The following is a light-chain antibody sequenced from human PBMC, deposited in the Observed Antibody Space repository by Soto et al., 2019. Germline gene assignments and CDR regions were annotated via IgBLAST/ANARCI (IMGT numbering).Light chain of an antibody. CDR2: EVS. V-gene: IGLV2-14*01. CDR3: SSYTSNHHVV. CDR1: SSDVGGYNY. Sequence: QSALTQPASMSGSPGQSITISCTGTSSDVGGYNYVSWYQQHPGRAPKLMIYEVSNRPSGVSIRFSGSKSGNTASLTISGLQAEDEALYYCSSYTSNHHVVFGGGTKVTVL. J-gene: IGLJ2*01.